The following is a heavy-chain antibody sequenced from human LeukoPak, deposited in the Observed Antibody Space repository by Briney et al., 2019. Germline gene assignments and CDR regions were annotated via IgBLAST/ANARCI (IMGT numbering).Heavy chain of an antibody. V-gene: IGHV3-30*18. Sequence: QTGGSLRLSCAASGFTFSSYGMHWVRQAPGKGLEWVAVISYDGSNKYYADSVKGRFTISRDNSKNTLYLQMNSLRAEDTAVYYCAKGGCSGGSCYFDYWGQGPLVTVSS. CDR2: ISYDGSNK. D-gene: IGHD2-15*01. CDR1: GFTFSSYG. J-gene: IGHJ4*02. CDR3: AKGGCSGGSCYFDY.